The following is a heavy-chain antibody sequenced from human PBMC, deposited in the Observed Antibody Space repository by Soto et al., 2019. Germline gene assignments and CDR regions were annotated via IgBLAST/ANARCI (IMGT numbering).Heavy chain of an antibody. Sequence: ASVKVSCKASGYTFTSYGISWVRQAPGQGLEWMGWISAYNGNTNYAQKLQGRVTMTIDTSNKHFSLSLKSVTAADTAVYYCARTVGAAYYFDFWGQGALVTVSS. D-gene: IGHD1-26*01. J-gene: IGHJ4*02. CDR1: GYTFTSYG. V-gene: IGHV1-18*04. CDR3: ARTVGAAYYFDF. CDR2: ISAYNGNT.